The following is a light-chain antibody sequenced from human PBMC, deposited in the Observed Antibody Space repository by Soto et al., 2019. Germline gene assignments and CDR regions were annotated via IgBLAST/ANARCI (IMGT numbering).Light chain of an antibody. Sequence: QSVLTQPRSVSGSPGQSVTISCTGTSSDVGGYNYVSWYQQLPGKAPQLIIYDVSKRPSGVPDRFSGSKSGNTASLTISGLQAEDEADYYCCSYAGSYTLVFGGGTQLTVL. CDR3: CSYAGSYTLV. J-gene: IGLJ2*01. CDR2: DVS. CDR1: SSDVGGYNY. V-gene: IGLV2-11*01.